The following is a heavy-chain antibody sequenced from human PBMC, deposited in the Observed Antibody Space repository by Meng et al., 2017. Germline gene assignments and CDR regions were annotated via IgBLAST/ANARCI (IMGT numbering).Heavy chain of an antibody. CDR1: GGTFSSYA. CDR3: ARLLSYYDSSGYYYYYYYGKDV. D-gene: IGHD3-22*01. V-gene: IGHV1-69*13. Sequence: SVKVSCKASGGTFSSYAISWVRQAPGQGLEWMGGIIPIFGTANYAQKFQGRVTITADESTSTAYMELSSLRSEDTAVYYCARLLSYYDSSGYYYYYYYGKDVWGQGTTVTVSS. CDR2: IIPIFGTA. J-gene: IGHJ6*02.